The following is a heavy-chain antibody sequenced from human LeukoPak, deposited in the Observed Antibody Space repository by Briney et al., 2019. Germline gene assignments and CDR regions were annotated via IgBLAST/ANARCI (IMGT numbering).Heavy chain of an antibody. D-gene: IGHD3-22*01. CDR1: GYTFTSYD. Sequence: ASVKVSCKASGYTFTSYDINWVRQAPGQGLEWMGWINPNSGGTNYAQKFQGRVTMTTDTSTSTAYMELRSLRSDDTAVYYCARAGGVEYYYDSSGYSDYWGQGTLVTVSS. CDR2: INPNSGGT. J-gene: IGHJ4*02. V-gene: IGHV1-18*01. CDR3: ARAGGVEYYYDSSGYSDY.